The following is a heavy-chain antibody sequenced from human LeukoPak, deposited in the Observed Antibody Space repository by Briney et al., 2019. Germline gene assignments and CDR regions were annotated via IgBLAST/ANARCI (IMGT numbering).Heavy chain of an antibody. V-gene: IGHV1-18*01. Sequence: ASVKVSCKASGYTFASYGISWVRQAPGQGLEWMGWISAYNGNTNYAQKLQGRVTMTTDTSTSTAYMELRSLRSDDTAVYYCARATPRHYGGPMGGNWSDPWGQGTLVTVSS. J-gene: IGHJ5*02. CDR3: ARATPRHYGGPMGGNWSDP. D-gene: IGHD4-23*01. CDR2: ISAYNGNT. CDR1: GYTFASYG.